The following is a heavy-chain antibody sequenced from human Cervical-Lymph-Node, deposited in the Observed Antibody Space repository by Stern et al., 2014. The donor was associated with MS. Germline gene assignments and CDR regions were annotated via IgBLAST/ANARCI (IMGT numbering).Heavy chain of an antibody. CDR3: AGSGTYYPDY. V-gene: IGHV4-59*08. CDR2: VHYSGTT. Sequence: QVQLVQSGPGLVKPSETLSLTCSVSGGSISSYYWNWIRQPPGKGLEWIANVHYSGTTNYNPSLKSRVTILLDTSMNKISLNLTSGTAADTAVYYCAGSGTYYPDYWGQGILVTVSS. D-gene: IGHD3-3*01. CDR1: GGSISSYY. J-gene: IGHJ4*02.